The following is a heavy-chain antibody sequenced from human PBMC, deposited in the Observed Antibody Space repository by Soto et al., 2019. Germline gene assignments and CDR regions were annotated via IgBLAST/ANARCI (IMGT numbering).Heavy chain of an antibody. D-gene: IGHD2-8*02. V-gene: IGHV1-18*04. CDR3: ARDVQHWWDYPTGGYDY. CDR2: IGPYKGST. J-gene: IGHJ4*02. CDR1: GYSFVTYG. Sequence: QIQLVQSGLEVKKPGASVRVTCKTSGYSFVTYGISWVRQAPGQGPEWVAWIGPYKGSTRNSEQLQGRAPLSTDMHATTVYMELRSLGPDDTAGYYCARDVQHWWDYPTGGYDYWGQGTLVTVSA.